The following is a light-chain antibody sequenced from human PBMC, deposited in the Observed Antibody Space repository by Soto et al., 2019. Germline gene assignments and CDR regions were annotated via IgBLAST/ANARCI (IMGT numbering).Light chain of an antibody. V-gene: IGLV1-51*02. CDR1: SSNIGNHY. Sequence: QSVRTQPPSGSAAPGQEGTISCSGSSSNIGNHYVSWYQHLPRTAPKLLIYENNKRPSGIPDRFSGSKSGTSVTLGITGPQTGNEANYYWGTWDSRLTAYASGPGTTVPVL. CDR2: ENN. J-gene: IGLJ1*01. CDR3: GTWDSRLTAYA.